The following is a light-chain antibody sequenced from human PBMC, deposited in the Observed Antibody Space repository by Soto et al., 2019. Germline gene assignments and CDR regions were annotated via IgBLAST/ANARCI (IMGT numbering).Light chain of an antibody. CDR3: QHYGRSPS. V-gene: IGKV3-20*01. CDR1: QIIGSAY. CDR2: GAS. Sequence: ETTLTQSPDTLSLSPGEGATFSCRASQIIGSAYLAWYQQKPGQAPRLLIFGASTRATGTPHRFSGSGSGTDFTLTISALESEDVGVYYCQHYGRSPSFGRGTKVEIK. J-gene: IGKJ1*01.